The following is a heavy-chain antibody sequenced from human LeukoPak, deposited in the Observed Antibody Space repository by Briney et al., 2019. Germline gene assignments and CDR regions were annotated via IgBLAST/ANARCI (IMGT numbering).Heavy chain of an antibody. CDR2: INHSGST. D-gene: IGHD5-18*01. J-gene: IGHJ6*02. Sequence: PSETLSLTCAVYGGSFSGYYWSWIRQPPGKGLEWIGEINHSGSTNYNPSLKSRVTISVDTSKNQFSLKLSSVTAADTAVYYCARVGYSYYYYYGMDVWGQGTLVTVSS. V-gene: IGHV4-34*01. CDR3: ARVGYSYYYYYGMDV. CDR1: GGSFSGYY.